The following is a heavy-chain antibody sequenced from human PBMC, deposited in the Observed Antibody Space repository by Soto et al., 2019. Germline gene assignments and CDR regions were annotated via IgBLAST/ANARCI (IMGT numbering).Heavy chain of an antibody. D-gene: IGHD4-17*01. CDR1: GFTFSSYS. V-gene: IGHV3-48*02. CDR3: ARADYGGNSGDFDY. CDR2: ISSSSSTI. Sequence: QLGGSLRLSCAASGFTFSSYSMNWVRQAPGKGLEWVSYISSSSSTIYYADSVKGRFTISRDNAKNSLYLQMNSLRDEDTAVYYCARADYGGNSGDFDYWGQGTLVTVSS. J-gene: IGHJ4*02.